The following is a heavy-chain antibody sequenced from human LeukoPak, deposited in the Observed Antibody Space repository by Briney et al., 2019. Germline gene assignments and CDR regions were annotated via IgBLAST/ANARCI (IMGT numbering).Heavy chain of an antibody. Sequence: INHSGSTNYNPSLKSRVTISVDTSKNQFSLKLSSVTAADTAVYYCARGRGRLYSYEYYFDYWGQGTLVTVSS. CDR2: INHSGST. J-gene: IGHJ4*02. D-gene: IGHD5-18*01. V-gene: IGHV4-34*01. CDR3: ARGRGRLYSYEYYFDY.